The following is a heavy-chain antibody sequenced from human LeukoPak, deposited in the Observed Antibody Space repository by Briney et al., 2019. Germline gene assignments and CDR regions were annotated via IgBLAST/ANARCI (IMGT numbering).Heavy chain of an antibody. J-gene: IGHJ4*02. V-gene: IGHV1-69*05. Sequence: SLKVSCKASGCTFSSYAISWVRQAPGQGLEWMGSIIPICGTANYAQKVQGRFTITTDDSKSTAYMELSSLRSEDTPVYYGARETRSVTIFGVVIIEYYFDYWGQGTLVTVS. D-gene: IGHD3-3*01. CDR3: ARETRSVTIFGVVIIEYYFDY. CDR1: GCTFSSYA. CDR2: IIPICGTA.